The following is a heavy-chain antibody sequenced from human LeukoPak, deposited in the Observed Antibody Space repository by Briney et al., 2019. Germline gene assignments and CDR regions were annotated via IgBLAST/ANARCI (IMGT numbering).Heavy chain of an antibody. Sequence: SETLSLTCTVSGGSVSSYYWSWIRQPAGKGLEWIGRIYTSGSTNYNPSLKSRVTMSVDTSKNQFSLKLSSVTAADTAVYYCAREGSSSWEDDYWGQGTLVTVSS. J-gene: IGHJ4*02. D-gene: IGHD6-13*01. CDR3: AREGSSSWEDDY. CDR1: GGSVSSYY. V-gene: IGHV4-4*07. CDR2: IYTSGST.